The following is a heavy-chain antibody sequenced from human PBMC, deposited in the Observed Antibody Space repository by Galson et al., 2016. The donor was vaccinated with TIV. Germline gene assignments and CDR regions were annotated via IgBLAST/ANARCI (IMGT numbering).Heavy chain of an antibody. CDR2: IIHSGST. D-gene: IGHD6-6*01. CDR3: ARGRIAPRVVGYYYYPMDV. Sequence: ETLSLTCAVYGGSFSVYYWSWIRQPPGKGLEWIGEIIHSGSTNYNPSLKSRVTISVDASKSQFSLKLSSVTAADTAVYYCARGRIAPRVVGYYYYPMDVWGQGTTVTVSS. V-gene: IGHV4-34*01. J-gene: IGHJ6*02. CDR1: GGSFSVYY.